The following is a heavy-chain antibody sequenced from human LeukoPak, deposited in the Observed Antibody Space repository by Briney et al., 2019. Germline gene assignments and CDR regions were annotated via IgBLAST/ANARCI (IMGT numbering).Heavy chain of an antibody. CDR2: ISYDGSNK. Sequence: GRSLRLSCAASGFTFSSYAMPWVRQAPGKGLEWVAVISYDGSNKYYADSVKGRFTISRDNSKNTLYLQMNSLRAEDTAVYYCARSEGIAVAAVDYWGQGTLVTVSS. V-gene: IGHV3-30-3*01. D-gene: IGHD6-19*01. J-gene: IGHJ4*02. CDR1: GFTFSSYA. CDR3: ARSEGIAVAAVDY.